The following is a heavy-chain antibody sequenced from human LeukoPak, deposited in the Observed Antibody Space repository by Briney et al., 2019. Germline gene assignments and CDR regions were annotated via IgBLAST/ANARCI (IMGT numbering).Heavy chain of an antibody. CDR1: GYTFTGYY. D-gene: IGHD3-22*01. J-gene: IGHJ4*02. V-gene: IGHV1-2*02. CDR3: ARDLGDRRYYYDSSGYYDY. Sequence: ASVKVSCKASGYTFTGYYMHWVRQAPGQGLEWMGWINPNSGGTNYAQKFQGRVTMTRDTSISTAYMELSRLRSDDTAVYYCARDLGDRRYYYDSSGYYDYWGQGTLVTVSS. CDR2: INPNSGGT.